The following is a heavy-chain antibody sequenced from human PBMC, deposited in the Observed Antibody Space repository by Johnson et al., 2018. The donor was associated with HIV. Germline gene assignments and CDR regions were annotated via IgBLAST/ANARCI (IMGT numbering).Heavy chain of an antibody. J-gene: IGHJ3*02. Sequence: QVQLVESGGGLVQPGGSLRLSCAASGFTLSTYAMHWVRQAPGKGLEWVAVISSDGSNKYYVDSATGRFTISRDNSRNTLYLQMNSLRVEDTAVYYCAKDMFRWELLDGDTFDIWGQGTMVTVSS. D-gene: IGHD1-26*01. CDR3: AKDMFRWELLDGDTFDI. V-gene: IGHV3-30*18. CDR2: ISSDGSNK. CDR1: GFTLSTYA.